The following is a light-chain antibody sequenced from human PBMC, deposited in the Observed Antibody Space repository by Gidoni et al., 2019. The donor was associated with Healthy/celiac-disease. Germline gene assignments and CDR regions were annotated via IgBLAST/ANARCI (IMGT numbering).Light chain of an antibody. J-gene: IGLJ2*01. CDR1: KLGYKY. Sequence: SYELTHPLSVSASPGQTASITCSGDKLGYKYACWYQQKPGQSPVLVIYQDSKRPSGIPERFSGSNSANTATLTIRGTQAMDEADYYCQEWDSSTVVFGGGTKLTVL. CDR3: QEWDSSTVV. CDR2: QDS. V-gene: IGLV3-1*01.